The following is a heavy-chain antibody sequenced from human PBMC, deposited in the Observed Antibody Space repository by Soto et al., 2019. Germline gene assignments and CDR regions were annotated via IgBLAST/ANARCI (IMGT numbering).Heavy chain of an antibody. D-gene: IGHD3-10*01. CDR2: IYSGGTT. CDR3: ARDLRLVGFGEFDL. V-gene: IGHV3-53*04. J-gene: IGHJ2*01. Sequence: EVQLVESGGGLVRPGGSLRLSCAASGFTVSSNYMSWVRQDPWKGLEWVSVIYSGGTTYYADSVRGRFTISKDNSKNTLYLQMNSLRPEDTAVYYCARDLRLVGFGEFDLWGRGTLVTVSS. CDR1: GFTVSSNY.